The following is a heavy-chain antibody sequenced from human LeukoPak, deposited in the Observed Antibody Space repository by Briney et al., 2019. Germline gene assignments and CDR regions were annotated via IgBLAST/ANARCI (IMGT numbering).Heavy chain of an antibody. D-gene: IGHD3-9*01. CDR3: ALGLVTDY. Sequence: PGGSLRLSCAASGFTVSSNFMSWVRQAPGKGLEWVSVIYSGGSTYYADSVKGRFTISRDNSKNTLYLQMNGLRVEDTAVYYCALGLVTDYWGQGTLVTVSS. J-gene: IGHJ4*02. V-gene: IGHV3-66*01. CDR2: IYSGGST. CDR1: GFTVSSNF.